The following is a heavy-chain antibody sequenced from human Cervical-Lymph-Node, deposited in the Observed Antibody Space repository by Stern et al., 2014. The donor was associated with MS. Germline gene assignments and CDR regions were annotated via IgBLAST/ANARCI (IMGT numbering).Heavy chain of an antibody. CDR1: GYTFSSFA. Sequence: VQLVESGAEVKKPGASVNVSCKASGYTFSSFAITWVRQAPGQGLEWMGTTPLYNGNQNYAGGVQNRVSMPTNTPTNTAYMEGRNGRSDATAVYYFEGGWGDTGHWGQGTLVTVSS. V-gene: IGHV1-18*01. J-gene: IGHJ4*02. CDR3: EGGWGDTGH. D-gene: IGHD3-16*01. CDR2: TPLYNGNQ.